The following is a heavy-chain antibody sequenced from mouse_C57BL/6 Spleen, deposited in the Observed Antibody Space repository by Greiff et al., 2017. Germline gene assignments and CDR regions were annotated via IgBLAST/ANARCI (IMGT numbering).Heavy chain of an antibody. J-gene: IGHJ3*01. CDR2: IDPSDSET. CDR3: ASADYYGSSSFAY. CDR1: GYTFTSYW. Sequence: VQLQQPGAELVRPGSSVKLSCKASGYTFTSYWMHWVKQRPIQGLEWIGNIDPSDSETHYNQKFKDKATLTVDKSSSTAYMQLSSLTSEDSAVYYCASADYYGSSSFAYWGQGTLVTVSA. V-gene: IGHV1-52*01. D-gene: IGHD1-1*01.